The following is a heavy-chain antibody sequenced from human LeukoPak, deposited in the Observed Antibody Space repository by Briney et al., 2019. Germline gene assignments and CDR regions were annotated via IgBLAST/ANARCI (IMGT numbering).Heavy chain of an antibody. CDR2: IYYSGST. D-gene: IGHD3-10*01. J-gene: IGHJ4*02. CDR1: GGSISSGGYY. V-gene: IGHV4-31*03. CDR3: AARASYYYGSGIDY. Sequence: SQTLSLTCTVSGGSISSGGYYWSWIRQHPGKGLEWIGYIYYSGSTYYNPSLKSRVTISVDTSKNQFSLKLSSVTAADTAVYHCAARASYYYGSGIDYWGQGTLVTVSS.